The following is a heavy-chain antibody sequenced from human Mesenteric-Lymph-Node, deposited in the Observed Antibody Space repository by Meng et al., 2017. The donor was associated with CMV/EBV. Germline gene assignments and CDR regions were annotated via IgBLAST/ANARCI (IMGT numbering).Heavy chain of an antibody. CDR3: ARDYSPSSSGYYAHNYGMDV. J-gene: IGHJ6*02. CDR1: GFTFSSYA. D-gene: IGHD6-19*01. Sequence: GESLKISCAASGFTFSSYAMSWVRQAPGKGLEWVSAISGSGGSTYYADSVKGRFTISRDNSKNTLYLQMNSLRAEDTAVYYCARDYSPSSSGYYAHNYGMDVWGQGTTVTVSS. CDR2: ISGSGGST. V-gene: IGHV3-23*01.